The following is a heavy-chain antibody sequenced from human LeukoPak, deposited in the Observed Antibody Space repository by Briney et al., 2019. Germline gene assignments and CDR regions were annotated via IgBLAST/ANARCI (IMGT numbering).Heavy chain of an antibody. J-gene: IGHJ4*02. CDR1: GYTFTSYY. D-gene: IGHD6-13*01. V-gene: IGHV1-46*01. CDR2: INPSGGST. Sequence: ASVKVSCKASGYTFTSYYMHWVRQAPGQGLEWMGIINPSGGSTSYAQKFQGRVTMTRNMSTSTVYMELSSLRSEDTAVYHCARDSAAGTFNGNTPAYYYFDYWGQGTLVTVSS. CDR3: ARDSAAGTFNGNTPAYYYFDY.